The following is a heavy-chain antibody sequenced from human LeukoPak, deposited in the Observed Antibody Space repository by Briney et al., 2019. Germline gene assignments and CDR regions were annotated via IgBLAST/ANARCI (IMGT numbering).Heavy chain of an antibody. CDR1: GFTPTTLS. V-gene: IGHV3-21*01. J-gene: IGHJ2*01. CDR2: ISSSSSYM. Sequence: SLRLSCAPSGFTPTTLSMNWVRQAPGNGLGWVSSISSSSSYMYYTDSGNGRFTISRDNAKKSLYLQINRHLAEHPAVSYCAIDTITMRSVAYGYFDLWGRGTLVTVS. D-gene: IGHD3-22*01. CDR3: AIDTITMRSVAYGYFDL.